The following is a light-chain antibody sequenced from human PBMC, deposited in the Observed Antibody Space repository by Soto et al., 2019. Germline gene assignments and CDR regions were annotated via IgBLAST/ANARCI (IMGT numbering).Light chain of an antibody. V-gene: IGLV1-40*01. CDR3: QSFDRSLTAWV. J-gene: IGLJ3*02. CDR2: GNT. CDR1: SSKIGAGYD. Sequence: QSVLTQPPSVSGAPGQRVTISCTGSSSKIGAGYDVHWYQQLPGTAPTLLISGNTDRPSGVPDRFSGSKSGTSASLAITGLQTEDEADYYCQSFDRSLTAWVFGGGTKLTVL.